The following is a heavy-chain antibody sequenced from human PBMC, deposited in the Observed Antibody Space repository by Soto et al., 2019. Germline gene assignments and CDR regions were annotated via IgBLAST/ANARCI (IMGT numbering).Heavy chain of an antibody. J-gene: IGHJ4*02. Sequence: GGSLRLSCAASGFTFSDYYMSWIRQAPGKGLEWVSYISSSGSTIYYADSVKGRFTISRDNAKNSLYLQMNSLRAEDTAVYYCPSPLPRRTSTPPDYWGQGTLVTVSS. D-gene: IGHD2-2*01. V-gene: IGHV3-11*01. CDR3: PSPLPRRTSTPPDY. CDR1: GFTFSDYY. CDR2: ISSSGSTI.